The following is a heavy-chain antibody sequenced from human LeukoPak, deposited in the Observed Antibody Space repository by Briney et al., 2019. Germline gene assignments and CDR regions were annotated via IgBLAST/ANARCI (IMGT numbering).Heavy chain of an antibody. D-gene: IGHD3-3*01. CDR2: ISYDGSNK. Sequence: GGSLRLSCAASGFTFSSYAMHWVRQAPGKGLEWVAVISYDGSNKYYADSVKGRFTISRDNSKNTLYLQTNSLRAEDTAVYYCARSGNFWSGYYHYWGQGTLVTVSS. V-gene: IGHV3-30-3*01. CDR1: GFTFSSYA. CDR3: ARSGNFWSGYYHY. J-gene: IGHJ4*02.